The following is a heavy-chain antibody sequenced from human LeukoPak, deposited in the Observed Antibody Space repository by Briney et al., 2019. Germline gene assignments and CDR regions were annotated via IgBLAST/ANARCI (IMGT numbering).Heavy chain of an antibody. CDR1: GFTFDDYA. V-gene: IGHV3-9*01. CDR2: ISWNSGSI. J-gene: IGHJ4*02. CDR3: AKDTDFWSGYYFDY. D-gene: IGHD3-3*01. Sequence: GGSLRLSCAASGFTFDDYAMHWVRQAPGEGLEWVSGISWNSGSIGYADSVKGRFTISRDNAKNSLYLQMNSLRAEDTALYYCAKDTDFWSGYYFDYWGQGTLVTVSS.